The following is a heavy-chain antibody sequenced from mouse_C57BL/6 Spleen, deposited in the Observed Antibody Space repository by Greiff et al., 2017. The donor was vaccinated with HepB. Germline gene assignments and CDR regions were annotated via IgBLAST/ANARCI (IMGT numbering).Heavy chain of an antibody. CDR1: GYTFTDYN. J-gene: IGHJ3*01. CDR2: INPNNGGT. D-gene: IGHD1-1*02. V-gene: IGHV1-22*01. CDR3: AEGSRAWFAY. Sequence: EVQLQQSRPELVKPGASVKMSCKASGYTFTDYNMHWVKQSHGKSLEWIGYINPNNGGTSYNQKFKGKATLTVNKSSSTAYMELRSLTSEDSAVYYCAEGSRAWFAYWGQGTLVTVSA.